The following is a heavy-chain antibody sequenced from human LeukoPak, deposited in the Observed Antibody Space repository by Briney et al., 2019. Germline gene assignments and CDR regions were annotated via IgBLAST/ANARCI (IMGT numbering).Heavy chain of an antibody. V-gene: IGHV1-2*02. CDR2: INPNSGGT. CDR1: GYTFTGYY. D-gene: IGHD3-9*01. CDR3: ARVSRPYYDILTGYSDFDY. Sequence: ASVKVSCKASGYTFTGYYMHWVRQAPGQGLEWMGWINPNSGGTNYAQNFQGRVTMTRDTSISTAYMELSRLRSDDTAVYYCARVSRPYYDILTGYSDFDYWGQGTLVTVSS. J-gene: IGHJ4*02.